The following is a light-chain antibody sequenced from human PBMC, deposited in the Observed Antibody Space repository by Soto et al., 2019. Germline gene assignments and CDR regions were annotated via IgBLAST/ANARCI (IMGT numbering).Light chain of an antibody. J-gene: IGLJ2*01. CDR2: EDN. CDR1: SPNIGNNI. CDR3: GSWDSSLTGGV. V-gene: IGLV1-51*02. Sequence: QSVLTQPPSVSAAPGQKVTSSCSGSSPNIGNNIVSWYQQLPGTAPKLLIYEDNKRPSGIPDRFSGSKSGTSATLGITGLQTGDEAEYYCGSWDSSLTGGVFGGGTKLTVL.